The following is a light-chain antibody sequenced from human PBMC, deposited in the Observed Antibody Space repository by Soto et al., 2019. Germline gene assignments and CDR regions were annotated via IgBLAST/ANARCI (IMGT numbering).Light chain of an antibody. V-gene: IGKV3-20*01. CDR1: QSVSSSN. Sequence: EIVLTQSPGTLSLSPGERATLSCRASQSVSSSNLAWFQQKPGQAPKLLIYATSNRATGIPDRFSGSGSGTDFTLTISRLEPEDFAVYYCQHYGSSPATFGQGTRLDIK. CDR3: QHYGSSPAT. CDR2: ATS. J-gene: IGKJ5*01.